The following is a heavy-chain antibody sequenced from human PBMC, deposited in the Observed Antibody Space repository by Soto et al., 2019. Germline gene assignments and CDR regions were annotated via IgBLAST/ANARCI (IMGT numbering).Heavy chain of an antibody. CDR2: INHSGST. V-gene: IGHV4-34*01. D-gene: IGHD5-18*01. J-gene: IGHJ5*02. CDR1: GGSFSGYY. Sequence: SETLSLTCAVYGGSFSGYYWSWIRQPPGKGLEWIGEINHSGSTNYNPSLKSRVTISVDTSKNQFSLKLSSVTAADTAVYYCARVDTAMVGDSNWFDPWGQGTLVTVSS. CDR3: ARVDTAMVGDSNWFDP.